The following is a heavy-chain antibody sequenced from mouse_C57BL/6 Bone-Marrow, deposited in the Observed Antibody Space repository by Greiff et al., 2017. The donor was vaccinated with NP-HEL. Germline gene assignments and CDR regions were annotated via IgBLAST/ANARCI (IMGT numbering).Heavy chain of an antibody. J-gene: IGHJ1*03. Sequence: QVQLQQPGAELVKPGASVKLSCKASGYTFTSYWMHWVKQRPGQGLEWIGMIHPNSGSTNYNEKFKSKATLTVDKSSSTAYMQLSSLTSEDSAVYYWARSNYYGSSYWYFDVWGTGTTVTVSP. CDR1: GYTFTSYW. D-gene: IGHD1-1*01. V-gene: IGHV1-64*01. CDR3: ARSNYYGSSYWYFDV. CDR2: IHPNSGST.